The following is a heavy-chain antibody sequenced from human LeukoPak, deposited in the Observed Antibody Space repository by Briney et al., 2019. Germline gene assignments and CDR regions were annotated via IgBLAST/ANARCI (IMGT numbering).Heavy chain of an antibody. CDR1: GGSISSYY. Sequence: NSSETLSLTCTVSGGSISSYYWSWIRQPPGRGLEWIGYIYYSGSTNYNPSLKSRVTISVDTSKNQFSLKLSFVTAADTAVYYCARRGAGWFGELGAFDIWGQGTMVTVSS. CDR3: ARRGAGWFGELGAFDI. CDR2: IYYSGST. J-gene: IGHJ3*02. D-gene: IGHD3-10*01. V-gene: IGHV4-59*08.